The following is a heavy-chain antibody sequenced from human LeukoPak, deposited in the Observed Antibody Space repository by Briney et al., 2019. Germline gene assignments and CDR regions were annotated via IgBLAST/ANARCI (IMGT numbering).Heavy chain of an antibody. J-gene: IGHJ3*02. Sequence: ASVKVSCKASGYTFTSYDINWVRQATGQGLEWMGWMNPNSGNTGYAQKFQGRVTMIRNTSISTAYMELSSLRSEDAAVYYCAGPVADDAFDIWGQGTMVTVSS. CDR2: MNPNSGNT. CDR1: GYTFTSYD. D-gene: IGHD6-19*01. V-gene: IGHV1-8*01. CDR3: AGPVADDAFDI.